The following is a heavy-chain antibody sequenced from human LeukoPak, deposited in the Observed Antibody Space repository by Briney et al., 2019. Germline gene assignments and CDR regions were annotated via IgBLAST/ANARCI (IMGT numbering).Heavy chain of an antibody. CDR3: ARDAVRGSNYAWSTFDY. D-gene: IGHD4-11*01. CDR2: IRYDGNKK. CDR1: GFIFISYG. V-gene: IGHV3-30*02. Sequence: QPGGSLRLSCAASGFIFISYGMHWVRQAPGKGLEWVAFIRYDGNKKYYADSVKGRFTISRDNSKNTLYLEMNSLRAEDTAVYYCARDAVRGSNYAWSTFDYWGQGTLVTVSS. J-gene: IGHJ4*02.